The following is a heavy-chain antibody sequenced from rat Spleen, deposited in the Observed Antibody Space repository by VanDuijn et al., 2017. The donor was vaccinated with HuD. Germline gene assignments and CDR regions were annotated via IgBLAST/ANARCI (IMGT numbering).Heavy chain of an antibody. J-gene: IGHJ2*01. Sequence: EVQLVESGGGLVQPGRSLKLSCAASGFTFSDYYMAWVRQAPKKGLEWVASISYEGSSTYYGDSVKGRFTISRDNAKSTLYLQMNSLRSEDTATYYCARQHTVDYWGQGVMVTVSS. CDR1: GFTFSDYY. D-gene: IGHD1-9*01. CDR2: ISYEGSST. V-gene: IGHV5-22*01. CDR3: ARQHTVDY.